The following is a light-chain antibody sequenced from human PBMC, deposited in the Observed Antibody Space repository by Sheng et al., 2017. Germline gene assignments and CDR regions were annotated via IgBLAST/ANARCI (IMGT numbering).Light chain of an antibody. CDR2: EIS. J-gene: IGLJ2*01. Sequence: QSALTQPASVSGSPGQSITISCTGASSDIGSYNFVSWYQHHPGKAPKVLIYEISKRPSGVSDRFSGSRSGNTASLTISGLQAEDGADYYCCAYTDRGTLIFGGGTKLTVL. CDR1: SSDIGSYNF. V-gene: IGLV2-23*02. CDR3: CAYTDRGTLI.